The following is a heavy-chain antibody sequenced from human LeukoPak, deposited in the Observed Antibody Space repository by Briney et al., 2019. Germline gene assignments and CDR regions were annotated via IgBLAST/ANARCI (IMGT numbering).Heavy chain of an antibody. Sequence: PGGSLRLSCAASGFTFSTFFMHWVRQAPGKGLVWVSRIKSDGSATTYADSVKGRFTISRDNAKNTVYLQMNSLRADDTAEYYCAGPRTTDYYYGMDVWGQGTTVTVSS. V-gene: IGHV3-74*01. CDR2: IKSDGSAT. CDR1: GFTFSTFF. J-gene: IGHJ6*02. D-gene: IGHD4-11*01. CDR3: AGPRTTDYYYGMDV.